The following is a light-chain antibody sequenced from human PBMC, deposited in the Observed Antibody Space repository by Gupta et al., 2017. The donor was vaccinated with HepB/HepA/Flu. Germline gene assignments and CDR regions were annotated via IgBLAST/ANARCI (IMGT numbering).Light chain of an antibody. CDR1: TVAVTSGPY. V-gene: IGLV7-46*01. CDR3: WLSDSGVHL. CDR2: DTN. J-gene: IGLJ2*01. Sequence: AVVTQEPSLTVSPGGTVPLTCGSSTVAVTSGPYPYWFQQKPGQAPRTLIYDTNNTAAWTPARFSGSCRGGKAALTLSGAQTEDEDEYYCWLSDSGVHLFGGGTKLTVL.